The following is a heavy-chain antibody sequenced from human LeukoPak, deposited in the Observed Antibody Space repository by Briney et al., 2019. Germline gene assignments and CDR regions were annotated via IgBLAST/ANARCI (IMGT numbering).Heavy chain of an antibody. Sequence: PSGTLSLTCAVYGGSFSGYYWSWIRQPPGKGLEWIGEINHSGSTNYNPSLKSRVTISVDTSKNQFSLKLSSVTAADTAVYYCARGQMTTVTTGSRTTKTRIKTKQVGWFDPWGQGTLVTVSS. CDR1: GGSFSGYY. CDR2: INHSGST. V-gene: IGHV4-34*01. D-gene: IGHD4-17*01. J-gene: IGHJ5*02. CDR3: ARGQMTTVTTGSRTTKTRIKTKQVGWFDP.